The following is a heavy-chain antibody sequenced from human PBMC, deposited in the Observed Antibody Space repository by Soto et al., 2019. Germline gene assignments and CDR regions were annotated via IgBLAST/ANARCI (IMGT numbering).Heavy chain of an antibody. J-gene: IGHJ5*02. CDR1: VYNFTGCD. Sequence: ASLTVSRWPSVYNFTGCDIHRVRQAPGQGLEWMGWINPNSGGTNYAQKFQGWVTMTRDTSISTAYMELSRLRSDDTAVYYCARARPGGSGFDPWGQGTLVTVSS. CDR3: ARARPGGSGFDP. CDR2: INPNSGGT. D-gene: IGHD6-6*01. V-gene: IGHV1-2*04.